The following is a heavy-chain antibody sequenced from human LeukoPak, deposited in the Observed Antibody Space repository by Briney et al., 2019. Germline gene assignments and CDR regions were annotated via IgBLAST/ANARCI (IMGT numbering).Heavy chain of an antibody. D-gene: IGHD6-13*01. Sequence: GGSLRLSCAASGFTFSSSGMSWVRQAPGKGLEWVSSITYSGGSTYYADSVKGRFTISRDNSKNTLYLQMNSLRAEDTAVYYCARSDSSSWSQALWGQGTLVTVSS. J-gene: IGHJ4*02. CDR2: ITYSGGST. V-gene: IGHV3-23*01. CDR3: ARSDSSSWSQAL. CDR1: GFTFSSSG.